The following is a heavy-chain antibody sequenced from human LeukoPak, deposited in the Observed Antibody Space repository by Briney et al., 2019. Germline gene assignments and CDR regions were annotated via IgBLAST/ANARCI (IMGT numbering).Heavy chain of an antibody. J-gene: IGHJ4*02. V-gene: IGHV3-30*18. Sequence: GRSLRLSCAASGFTFSSYGMHWVRQAPGKGLEWVAVISYDGSNKYYADSVKGRFTISRDNSKNTLYLQMNSLRAEDTAVHYCAKGDAAAGTPLHYWGQGTLVTVSS. CDR1: GFTFSSYG. D-gene: IGHD6-13*01. CDR2: ISYDGSNK. CDR3: AKGDAAAGTPLHY.